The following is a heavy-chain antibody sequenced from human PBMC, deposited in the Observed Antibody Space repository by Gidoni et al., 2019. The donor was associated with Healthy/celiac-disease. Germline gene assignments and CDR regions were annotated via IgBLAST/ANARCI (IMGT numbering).Heavy chain of an antibody. CDR3: ARGSGDYYDSSPR. J-gene: IGHJ4*02. D-gene: IGHD3-22*01. CDR1: GGSISSGSYY. CDR2: IYTSGST. V-gene: IGHV4-61*02. Sequence: QVQLQESGPGLVKPSQTLSLTCTGSGGSISSGSYYWSWIRKPAGKGLEWIGRIYTSGSTNSNPSLKSRVPISVDTSKNQFSLKLSSVTAADTAVYYCARGSGDYYDSSPRWGQGTLVTVSS.